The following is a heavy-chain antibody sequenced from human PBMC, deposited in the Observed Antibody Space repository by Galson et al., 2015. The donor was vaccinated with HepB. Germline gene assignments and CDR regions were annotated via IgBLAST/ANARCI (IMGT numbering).Heavy chain of an antibody. CDR2: IKPDESAI. CDR1: GFTSGNYW. D-gene: IGHD3-22*01. V-gene: IGHV3-7*01. CDR3: ARDPDSSGRDDAFDI. Sequence: SLRLSCAASGFTSGNYWMSWVRQAPGKGLEWVANIKPDESAIYSVDSVKGRFTISRDNAKNSLYLQMNSLRAEDTAVYYCARDPDSSGRDDAFDIWGQGTMVTVSS. J-gene: IGHJ3*02.